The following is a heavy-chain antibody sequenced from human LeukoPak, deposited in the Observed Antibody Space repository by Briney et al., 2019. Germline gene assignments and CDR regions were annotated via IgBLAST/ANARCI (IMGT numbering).Heavy chain of an antibody. CDR1: GGSISSNSYY. CDR2: VYYSGST. V-gene: IGHV4-39*01. D-gene: IGHD3-22*01. J-gene: IGHJ3*01. CDR3: ARQGRDSSAYRRAFDV. Sequence: PSQTLSPTCTVSGGSISSNSYYWGWIREPPGKGLEWIGRVYYSGSTYYTPSLKSRVTISVDTSKNQFSLKLTSVTDADTAVYYCARQGRDSSAYRRAFDVWGQGTMVTVSS.